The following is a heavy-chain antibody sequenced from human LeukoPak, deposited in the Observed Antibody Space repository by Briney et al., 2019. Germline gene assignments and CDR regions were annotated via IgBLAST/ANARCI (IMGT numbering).Heavy chain of an antibody. CDR2: ISYDGSNK. D-gene: IGHD4-23*01. V-gene: IGHV3-30*18. Sequence: GGSLRLSCAASGFTFSSYGMHWVRQAPGKGLEWVAVISYDGSNKYYADSVKGRFTISRDNSKNTLYLQMNSLRAEDTAVYYCAKNGGPPPVDYYSGMDVGGQGPTVTVSS. CDR3: AKNGGPPPVDYYSGMDV. J-gene: IGHJ6*02. CDR1: GFTFSSYG.